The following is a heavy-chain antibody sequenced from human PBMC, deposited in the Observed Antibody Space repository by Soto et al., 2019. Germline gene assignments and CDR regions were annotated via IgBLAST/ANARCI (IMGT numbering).Heavy chain of an antibody. Sequence: EVQLVESGGGLVKSGGSLTLSCAASGFTFSIYTMIWVRQAPGKRLEWVSSISSGSTYFYYADSVKGRFSISRDNAKRSLVLQMNSLRVEDTAVYYCARGDGTGLHSSGWSPRFWGQGTLVTVSS. CDR2: ISSGSTYF. D-gene: IGHD6-13*01. V-gene: IGHV3-21*01. J-gene: IGHJ4*02. CDR1: GFTFSIYT. CDR3: ARGDGTGLHSSGWSPRF.